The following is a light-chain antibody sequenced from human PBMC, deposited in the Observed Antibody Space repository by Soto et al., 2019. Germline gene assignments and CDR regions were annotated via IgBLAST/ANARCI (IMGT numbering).Light chain of an antibody. Sequence: QSALTQPASVSGSPGQSITISCTGTSSDVGGYNYVSWYQQQPGKAPKLMIYEVSNRPSGVSNRFSGSKSGNTASLTISGRQAEDEAGYYCTSYRTSSTPVVFGGGTKLTVL. J-gene: IGLJ2*01. V-gene: IGLV2-14*01. CDR1: SSDVGGYNY. CDR3: TSYRTSSTPVV. CDR2: EVS.